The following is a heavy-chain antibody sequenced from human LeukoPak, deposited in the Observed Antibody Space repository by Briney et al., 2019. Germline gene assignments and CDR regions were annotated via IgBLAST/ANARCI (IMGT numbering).Heavy chain of an antibody. CDR1: GFTFSNYW. J-gene: IGHJ4*02. Sequence: PGGSLRLSCGASGFTFSNYWMHWVRQVPGKGLVWVARIDADGSSTSYADSVQGRFIISRDNAKNTLYLQMNSLRVEDTAVYYCATVFDFWGQGTLVTVSS. CDR3: ATVFDF. CDR2: IDADGSST. V-gene: IGHV3-74*01.